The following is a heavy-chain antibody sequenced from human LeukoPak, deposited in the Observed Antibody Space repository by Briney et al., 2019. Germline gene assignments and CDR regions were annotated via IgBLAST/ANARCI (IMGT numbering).Heavy chain of an antibody. CDR1: GYTFTGYY. V-gene: IGHV1-2*06. CDR3: ARGYPYYGGNP. J-gene: IGHJ5*02. D-gene: IGHD3-10*01. Sequence: ASVKVSCKASGYTFTGYYMHWVRQAPGQGLEWMGRINPNSGGTNYAQKFQGRVTMTRDTSISTAYMELSRLRFEDTAVYYCARGYPYYGGNPWGQGTLVAVSS. CDR2: INPNSGGT.